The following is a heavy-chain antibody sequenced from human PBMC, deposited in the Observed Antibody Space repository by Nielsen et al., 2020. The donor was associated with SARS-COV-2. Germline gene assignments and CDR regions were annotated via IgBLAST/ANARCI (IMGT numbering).Heavy chain of an antibody. D-gene: IGHD5-24*01. CDR2: IYPGDSDT. V-gene: IGHV5-51*01. CDR1: GYSFTTYW. Sequence: GGSLRLSCKGSGYSFTTYWIGWVRQMPGKGLEWMEIIYPGDSDTRYSPSFQGQVTISADKSISTAYLQWSSLKASDTAMYYCARSEMATTHYFDYWGQGTLVTVSS. J-gene: IGHJ4*02. CDR3: ARSEMATTHYFDY.